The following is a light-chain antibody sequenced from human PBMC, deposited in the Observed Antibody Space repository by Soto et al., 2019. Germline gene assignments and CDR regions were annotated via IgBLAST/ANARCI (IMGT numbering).Light chain of an antibody. CDR3: FSXTSSGTYV. Sequence: QSALTQPASVSGSPGQSITISCTGTSSDVGNYKYVSWYQQHPGKAPKLMIYEVSNRPSGVSNRFSGSKSGNTASLTISGLQAEDETDYYCFSXTSSGTYVFGTGTKVTVL. V-gene: IGLV2-14*01. CDR2: EVS. CDR1: SSDVGNYKY. J-gene: IGLJ1*01.